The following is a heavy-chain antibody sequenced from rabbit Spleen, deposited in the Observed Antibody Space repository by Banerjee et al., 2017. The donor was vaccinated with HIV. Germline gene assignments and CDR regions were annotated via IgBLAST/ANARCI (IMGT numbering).Heavy chain of an antibody. J-gene: IGHJ6*01. CDR1: GFSFNNNYY. CDR3: ARDAATSFSSYGMDL. Sequence: QSLEESGGDLVKPGASLTLTCTASGFSFNNNYYLCWVRQAPGKGLEWIACIETGSSDFTYYASWAKGRFTISKTSSTTVTLQVTSLTAADTATYFCARDAATSFSSYGMDLWGPGTLVTVS. D-gene: IGHD8-1*01. V-gene: IGHV1S40*01. CDR2: IETGSSDFT.